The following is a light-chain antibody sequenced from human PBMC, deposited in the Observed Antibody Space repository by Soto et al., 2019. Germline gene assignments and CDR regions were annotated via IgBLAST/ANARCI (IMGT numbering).Light chain of an antibody. V-gene: IGKV1-5*01. CDR1: QTISSW. J-gene: IGKJ4*01. CDR2: DAS. CDR3: QHYYSYPLT. Sequence: DIQMTQSPSTLSASVGDRVTITCRASQTISSWLAWYQQKPGNAPKLLIYDASSLESGVQSRFSGSGSGTEFTLPLSSLQPDDFATYYCQHYYSYPLTFGGGTKVEIK.